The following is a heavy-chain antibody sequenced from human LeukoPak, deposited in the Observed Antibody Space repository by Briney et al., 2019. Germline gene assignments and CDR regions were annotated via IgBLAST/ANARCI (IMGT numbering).Heavy chain of an antibody. CDR3: ASEHIAGALWYFDY. CDR1: RFTFSSYS. CDR2: IISSSTYI. D-gene: IGHD6-13*01. V-gene: IGHV3-21*01. J-gene: IGHJ4*02. Sequence: GGSLRLSCAASRFTFSSYSMNWVRQAPGRGLEWVSSIISSSTYIYYADSVKGRFTISRDNAKNSLYLQMNSLRAEDTAVYYCASEHIAGALWYFDYWGQGTLVTVSS.